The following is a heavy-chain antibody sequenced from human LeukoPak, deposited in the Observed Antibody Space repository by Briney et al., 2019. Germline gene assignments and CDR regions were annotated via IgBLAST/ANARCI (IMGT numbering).Heavy chain of an antibody. CDR3: ARDLNWGQVDY. Sequence: GGSLRLSCAASGFTISGYWMYWIRQSPGKGLGGVARVNADGSVTNYAGSMKGRFTISRDTATNIVYLQMNSLRDDDTAVYYCARDLNWGQVDYWGQGTLVTVSS. J-gene: IGHJ4*02. CDR2: VNADGSVT. V-gene: IGHV3-74*01. D-gene: IGHD7-27*01. CDR1: GFTISGYW.